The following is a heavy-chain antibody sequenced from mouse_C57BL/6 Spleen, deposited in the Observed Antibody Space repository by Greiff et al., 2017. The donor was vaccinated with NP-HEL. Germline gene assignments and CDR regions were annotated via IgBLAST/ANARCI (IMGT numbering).Heavy chain of an antibody. D-gene: IGHD1-1*01. Sequence: VQLQQSGPELVKPGASVKISCKASGYTFTDYYMNWVKQSHGKSLEWIGDINPNNGGTSYNQKFKGKATLTVDKSSSTAYMELRSLTSEDSAVYYCARSDYYGRAYWGQGTTLTVSS. J-gene: IGHJ2*01. CDR2: INPNNGGT. V-gene: IGHV1-26*01. CDR1: GYTFTDYY. CDR3: ARSDYYGRAY.